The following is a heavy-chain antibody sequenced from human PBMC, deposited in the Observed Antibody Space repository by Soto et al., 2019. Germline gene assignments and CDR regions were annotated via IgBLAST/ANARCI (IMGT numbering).Heavy chain of an antibody. CDR1: GYTFTSYG. D-gene: IGHD1-20*01. CDR2: ISAYNGNT. V-gene: IGHV1-18*01. Sequence: ASVKVSCKASGYTFTSYGISWVRQAPGQGLEWMGWISAYNGNTNYAQKLQGRVTMTTDTSTSTAYMELRSLRSDDTAVYYCARDNLRYPGGRWFDPWGQGTLVTVSS. CDR3: ARDNLRYPGGRWFDP. J-gene: IGHJ5*02.